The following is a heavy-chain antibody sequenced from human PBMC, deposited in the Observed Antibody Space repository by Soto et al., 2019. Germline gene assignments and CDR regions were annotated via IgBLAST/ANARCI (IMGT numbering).Heavy chain of an antibody. CDR3: ARVGYGNDFDY. J-gene: IGHJ4*02. CDR1: GGSISSGGYS. V-gene: IGHV4-30-2*01. Sequence: SETLSLTCAVSGGSISSGGYSWSWVRQPPGKGLEWIGYIYHSGSTYYNPSLKSRVTISVDRSKNQFSLKLSSVTAADTAVYYCARVGYGNDFDYWGQGTLVTVSS. CDR2: IYHSGST. D-gene: IGHD2-2*03.